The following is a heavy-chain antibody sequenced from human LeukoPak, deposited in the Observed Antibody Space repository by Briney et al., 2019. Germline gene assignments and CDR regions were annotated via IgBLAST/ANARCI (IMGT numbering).Heavy chain of an antibody. J-gene: IGHJ4*02. D-gene: IGHD3-10*01. CDR2: IYNSGSST. Sequence: TSETLSLTCTVSDGSISIYHWNWIRQPPGKGLEWIGYIYNSGSSTIYNPSLQSRVTISVDMSKNQFSLRLSSVTAADTAVYFCVRDRELTYWGQGILVTVSS. CDR1: DGSISIYH. V-gene: IGHV4-59*01. CDR3: VRDRELTY.